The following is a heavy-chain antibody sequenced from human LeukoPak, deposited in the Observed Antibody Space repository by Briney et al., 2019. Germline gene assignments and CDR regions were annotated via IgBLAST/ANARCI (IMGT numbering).Heavy chain of an antibody. CDR1: GFTFSSYA. CDR3: ASGLAVTATTYWYFDL. CDR2: ISYDGSNK. J-gene: IGHJ2*01. V-gene: IGHV3-30*04. Sequence: GGSLRLSCAASGFTFSSYAMHWVRQAPGKGLEWVAVISYDGSNKYYADSVKGRFTISRDNSKHTLYLQMSSLRAENTAVYYCASGLAVTATTYWYFDLWGRGTLVTVSS. D-gene: IGHD2-21*02.